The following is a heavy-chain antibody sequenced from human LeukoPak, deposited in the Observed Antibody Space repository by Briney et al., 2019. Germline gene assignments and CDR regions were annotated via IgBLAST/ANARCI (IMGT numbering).Heavy chain of an antibody. CDR3: ARDLAMYCGGGSCYSDGFGF. CDR2: INPNSGAT. D-gene: IGHD2-15*01. J-gene: IGHJ3*01. Sequence: ASVKVSCKASGYSFNEYYVHWVRQAPGQGLEWMGWINPNSGATNYAQNFQGRVTMTRDMSISTAYMDLSRLRSDDTAVYYCARDLAMYCGGGSCYSDGFGFWGQGTVVTVSS. V-gene: IGHV1-2*02. CDR1: GYSFNEYY.